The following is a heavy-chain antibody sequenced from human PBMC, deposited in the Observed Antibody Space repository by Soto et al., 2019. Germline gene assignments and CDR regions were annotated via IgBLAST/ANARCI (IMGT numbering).Heavy chain of an antibody. Sequence: GGSLRLSCAASGFTFSSYSMNWVRQAPGKGLEWVSSISSSSSYIYYADSVKGRFTIPRDNAKNSLYLQMNSLRAEDTAVYYCARESFADYYDSSGYQSPYYYYYGMDVWGQGTTVTVSS. CDR3: ARESFADYYDSSGYQSPYYYYYGMDV. D-gene: IGHD3-22*01. CDR2: ISSSSSYI. V-gene: IGHV3-21*01. J-gene: IGHJ6*02. CDR1: GFTFSSYS.